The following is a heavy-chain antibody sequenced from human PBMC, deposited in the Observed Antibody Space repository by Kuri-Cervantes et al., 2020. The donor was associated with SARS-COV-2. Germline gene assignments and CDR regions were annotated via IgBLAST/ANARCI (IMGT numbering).Heavy chain of an antibody. CDR2: IKQDGSEE. CDR1: GFIFSGYC. Sequence: GESLKISCAASGFIFSGYCMTWVRQAPGKGLEWVANIKQDGSEEYYVDSVKGRFTISRDNAKNSLYLQMNSLRAEDTAVYYCAREDSGTNDAFDFWGQEATVTVSS. J-gene: IGHJ3*01. D-gene: IGHD3-10*01. CDR3: AREDSGTNDAFDF. V-gene: IGHV3-7*03.